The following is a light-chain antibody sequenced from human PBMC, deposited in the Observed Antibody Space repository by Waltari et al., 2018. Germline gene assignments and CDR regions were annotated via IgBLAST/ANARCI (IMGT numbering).Light chain of an antibody. J-gene: IGLJ7*01. CDR3: GTWDSSLSGAV. CDR2: ENS. Sequence: QSVLTQPPSVSAAPGQRVTISCSGASSTIVNIYVSWYRHFPRTPPKLLIYENSERPSGMPGRFSGSKSGTSATLDSTGLQAGDEADYYCGTWDSSLSGAVFGGGTHLTVL. CDR1: SSTIVNIY. V-gene: IGLV1-51*02.